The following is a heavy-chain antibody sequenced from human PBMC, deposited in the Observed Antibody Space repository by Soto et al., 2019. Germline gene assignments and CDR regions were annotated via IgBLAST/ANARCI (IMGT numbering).Heavy chain of an antibody. D-gene: IGHD6-19*01. CDR1: GFPFSTYE. V-gene: IGHV3-23*01. CDR2: ITSSGGPT. Sequence: EIQLLESGGGLIQPGGSLRLSCAASGFPFSTYEMTWARQSPGKGLEWVAFITSSGGPTYYADSVRGRFTISRDNSKMTLYLQMDSLRVEDTARYYCLKGGCLDDWGQGTLVTVSS. CDR3: LKGGCLDD. J-gene: IGHJ4*02.